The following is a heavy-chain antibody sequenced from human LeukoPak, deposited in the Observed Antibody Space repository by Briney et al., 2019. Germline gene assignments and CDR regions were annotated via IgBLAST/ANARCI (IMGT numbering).Heavy chain of an antibody. D-gene: IGHD6-19*01. CDR3: ARDGAVAGTVDY. V-gene: IGHV4-4*07. CDR1: GGSISSYY. J-gene: IGHJ4*02. CDR2: IYTSGST. Sequence: PSETLSLTCTVSGGSISSYYWSWIRQPAGKGLEWIRRIYTSGSTNYNPSLKSRVTISVDKSKNQFSLKLSSVTAADTAVYYCARDGAVAGTVDYWGQGTLVTVSS.